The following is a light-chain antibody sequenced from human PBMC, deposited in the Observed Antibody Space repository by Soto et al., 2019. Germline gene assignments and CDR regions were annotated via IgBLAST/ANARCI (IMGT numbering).Light chain of an antibody. Sequence: QSVLTQPASVSGSPGQSITISCTGTSSDVGVYNSVSWYQQHPGKVPRLMIYDVSHRPSGVSDRFSGPKSGNTAALTISGLQAEDEADYYCSSHTSSRLLVFGGGTKVTVL. CDR3: SSHTSSRLLV. V-gene: IGLV2-14*01. CDR1: SSDVGVYNS. CDR2: DVS. J-gene: IGLJ2*01.